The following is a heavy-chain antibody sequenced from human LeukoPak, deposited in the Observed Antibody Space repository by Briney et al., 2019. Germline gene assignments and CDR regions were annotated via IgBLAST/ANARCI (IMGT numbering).Heavy chain of an antibody. D-gene: IGHD1-26*01. CDR1: GGSISSGGYS. V-gene: IGHV4-30-2*01. Sequence: SETLSLTCAVSGGSISSGGYSWSWIRQPPGKGLEWIGYIYHSGSTYYNPSLKSRVTISVDRSKNQFSLKLSSVTAADTAVYYCARGPHYSGSYLYYFDYWGQGTLVTVSS. CDR3: ARGPHYSGSYLYYFDY. CDR2: IYHSGST. J-gene: IGHJ4*02.